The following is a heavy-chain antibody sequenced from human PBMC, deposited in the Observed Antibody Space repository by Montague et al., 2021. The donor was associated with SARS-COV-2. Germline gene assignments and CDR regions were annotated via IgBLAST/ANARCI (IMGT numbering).Heavy chain of an antibody. CDR2: ISYDGSNK. CDR3: ARPALESYSKSWYLDY. CDR1: RFTFSSYA. V-gene: IGHV3-30*04. D-gene: IGHD6-13*01. Sequence: SLSLSFSVSRFTFSSYAMHWVRQAPGKGLEWVAVISYDGSNKYYADSVKGRFTISRDNSKNTLYLQMNSLRAEDTAVYYCARPALESYSKSWYLDYWGQGTLVTVSS. J-gene: IGHJ4*02.